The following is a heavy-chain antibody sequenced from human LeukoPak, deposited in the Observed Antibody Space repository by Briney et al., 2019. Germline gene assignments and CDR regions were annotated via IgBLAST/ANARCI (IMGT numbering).Heavy chain of an antibody. CDR3: ARWGGGFDF. J-gene: IGHJ4*02. Sequence: GGSLRLSCAASGFTFRTYWMSWVRQAPGRGLEWVANIKEDGSAKYYVDSVRGRFTISRDNAKNSLYLQMDTLRAEDTAVYYCARWGGGFDFWGQGPLVSVSS. CDR2: IKEDGSAK. D-gene: IGHD1-26*01. CDR1: GFTFRTYW. V-gene: IGHV3-7*05.